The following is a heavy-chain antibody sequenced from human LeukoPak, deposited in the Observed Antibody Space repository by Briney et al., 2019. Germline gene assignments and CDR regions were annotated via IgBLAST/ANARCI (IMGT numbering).Heavy chain of an antibody. J-gene: IGHJ4*02. D-gene: IGHD3-9*01. CDR2: IYTSGST. V-gene: IGHV4-61*02. Sequence: PSQTLSLTCTVSGGSISSGSYYWSWIRQPAGKGLEWIGRIYTSGSTNYNPSLKSRVTISVDTSKNQFSLKLSSVTAADTAVYYCARTTGWSTPFDYWGQGTLVTVSS. CDR3: ARTTGWSTPFDY. CDR1: GGSISSGSYY.